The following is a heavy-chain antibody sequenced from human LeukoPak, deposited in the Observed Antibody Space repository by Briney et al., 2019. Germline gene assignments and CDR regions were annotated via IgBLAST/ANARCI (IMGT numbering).Heavy chain of an antibody. CDR1: GGSFSGYY. CDR3: ARESPHYYYDRYGFDY. CDR2: INHSGST. D-gene: IGHD3-22*01. J-gene: IGHJ4*02. V-gene: IGHV4-34*01. Sequence: SETLSLTCAVYGGSFSGYYWSWIRQPPGKGLEWIGEINHSGSTNYNPSLKSRVTISVDTSKNQFSLKLSSVTAADTAVYYCARESPHYYYDRYGFDYWGQGTLVTVSS.